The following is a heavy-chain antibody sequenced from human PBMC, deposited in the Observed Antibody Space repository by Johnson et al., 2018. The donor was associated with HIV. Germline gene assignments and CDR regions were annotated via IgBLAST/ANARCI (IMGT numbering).Heavy chain of an antibody. D-gene: IGHD3-3*01. J-gene: IGHJ3*02. Sequence: QVQLVESGGGVVQPGGSQRLSCAASGFTFSSYGMHWVRQAPGKGLEWVALISYDGNNKYYVDSVKGRFTISRDNSKKTLYLQMNSLRSEDTAVYYCARVATCGVVISDAFDIWGQGTMVTVSS. CDR2: ISYDGNNK. V-gene: IGHV3-30*03. CDR1: GFTFSSYG. CDR3: ARVATCGVVISDAFDI.